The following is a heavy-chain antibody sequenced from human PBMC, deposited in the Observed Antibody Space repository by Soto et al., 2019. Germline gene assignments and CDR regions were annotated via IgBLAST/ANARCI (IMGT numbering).Heavy chain of an antibody. D-gene: IGHD6-19*01. CDR3: ARDPSASGWYPRWFDP. CDR1: GYSFTANS. CDR2: INPNSGGT. V-gene: IGHV1-2*04. J-gene: IGHJ5*02. Sequence: APVKVSCKASGYSFTANSMHWVRQAPGQGLEWMGWINPNSGGTNYAQKFQGWVTMTRDTSISTAYMELSRLRSDDTAVYYCARDPSASGWYPRWFDPWGQGTLVTVSS.